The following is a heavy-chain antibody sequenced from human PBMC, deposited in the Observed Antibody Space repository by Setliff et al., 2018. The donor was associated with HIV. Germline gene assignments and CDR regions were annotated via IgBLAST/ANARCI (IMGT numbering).Heavy chain of an antibody. CDR3: ARHLKGWLQGDF. D-gene: IGHD5-12*01. Sequence: SETLSLTCAVSGYSISSGYYWGWIRQPPGKGLEWIGSIYHRGNTYYNPSLKSRVTISFDTSKNQFSLKLSFVTAADPAVYYCARHLKGWLQGDFWCQGTLVTVSS. CDR2: IYHRGNT. V-gene: IGHV4-38-2*01. CDR1: GYSISSGYY. J-gene: IGHJ4*02.